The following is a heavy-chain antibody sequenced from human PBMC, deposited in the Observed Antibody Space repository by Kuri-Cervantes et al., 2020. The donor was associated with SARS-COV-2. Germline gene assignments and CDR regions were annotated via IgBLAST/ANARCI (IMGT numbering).Heavy chain of an antibody. V-gene: IGHV1-8*02. J-gene: IGHJ5*02. D-gene: IGHD3-9*01. CDR1: GYTFTSYD. Sequence: ASVKVSCKASGYTFTSYDINWVRQATGQGLEWMGWMNPKSGITGYAQKFQGRVSMTRNTAINTAYMELSSLRSEDTAVYFCVRYLDWQRGADLWGQGTQVTVSS. CDR2: MNPKSGIT. CDR3: VRYLDWQRGADL.